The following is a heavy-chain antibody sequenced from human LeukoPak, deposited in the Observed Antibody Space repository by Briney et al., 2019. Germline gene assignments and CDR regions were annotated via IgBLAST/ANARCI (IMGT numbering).Heavy chain of an antibody. V-gene: IGHV1-18*01. Sequence: GASVKVSCKASGYTFTSYGISWVRQAPGQGLEWMGWISAYNGNTNYAQKLQGRVTMTTDTSTSTAYMELSSLRSEDTAVYYCARDRVWAAGTYTEYLGSGFDYWGQGTLVTVSS. CDR2: ISAYNGNT. D-gene: IGHD6-13*01. J-gene: IGHJ4*02. CDR3: ARDRVWAAGTYTEYLGSGFDY. CDR1: GYTFTSYG.